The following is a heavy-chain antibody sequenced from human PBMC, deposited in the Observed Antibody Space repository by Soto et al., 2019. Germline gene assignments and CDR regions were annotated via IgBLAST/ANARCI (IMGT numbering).Heavy chain of an antibody. V-gene: IGHV3-49*03. CDR2: IRSKASGGTT. J-gene: IGHJ4*02. CDR3: AREFSGRYPIY. CDR1: GFTFGDYA. D-gene: IGHD1-26*01. Sequence: PGGSLRLSCTASGFTFGDYAMSWFRQAPGKGLEWIGFIRSKASGGTTEYAASVKGRFTISRDDSKSIAYMQMNSLKTEDTAVYYCAREFSGRYPIYWGQGILVTVYS.